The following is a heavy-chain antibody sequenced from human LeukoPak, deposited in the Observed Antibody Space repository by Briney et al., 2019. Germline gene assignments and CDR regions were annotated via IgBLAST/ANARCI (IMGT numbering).Heavy chain of an antibody. CDR3: ARAFGYIVVVPAPISGPIGPFDP. CDR1: GYTFTGYY. V-gene: IGHV1-2*02. CDR2: INPNSGGT. Sequence: ASVKVSCKASGYTFTGYYIHWVRQAPGQGLEWMGWINPNSGGTNYAQKFQGRVTMTRDTSISTAYMELSRLRSDDTAVYYCARAFGYIVVVPAPISGPIGPFDPWGQGTLVTVSS. D-gene: IGHD2-2*02. J-gene: IGHJ5*02.